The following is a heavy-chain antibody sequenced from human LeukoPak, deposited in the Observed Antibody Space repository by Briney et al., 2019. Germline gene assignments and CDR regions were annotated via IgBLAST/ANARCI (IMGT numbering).Heavy chain of an antibody. CDR3: ARDTLNGPFVISLDY. J-gene: IGHJ4*02. CDR2: VRIDGHVE. D-gene: IGHD3-9*01. CDR1: GFSFAAYE. V-gene: IGHV3-48*03. Sequence: GGSLRLSCSASGFSFAAYEMNWVRQAPGKGLEWVSRVRIDGHVETYVDSVRGRFTMSRDNAKDLLFLQMNGLRAEDTPVYYCARDTLNGPFVISLDYWGQGALVTVSS.